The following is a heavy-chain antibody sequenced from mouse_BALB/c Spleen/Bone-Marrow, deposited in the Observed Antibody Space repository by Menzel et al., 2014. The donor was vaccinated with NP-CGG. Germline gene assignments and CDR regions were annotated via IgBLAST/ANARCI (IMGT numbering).Heavy chain of an antibody. CDR1: GFTFSSFG. J-gene: IGHJ4*01. CDR2: ISSGSSTI. Sequence: EVKLMESGGGLVQPGGSRKLSCAASGFTFSSFGLHWVRQAPEKGLAWVAYISSGSSTIYYADTVKGRFALSRDNPKNTLFLQRTRRRSEDTVMYYGARSPYGYDGRDYWGQGTSVNVSS. V-gene: IGHV5-17*02. CDR3: ARSPYGYDGRDY. D-gene: IGHD2-2*01.